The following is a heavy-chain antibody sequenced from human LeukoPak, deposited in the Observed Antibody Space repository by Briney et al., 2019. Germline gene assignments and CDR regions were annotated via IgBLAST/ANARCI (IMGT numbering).Heavy chain of an antibody. CDR2: INHSGST. Sequence: SETLSLTCAVYGGSFSGYYWSWIRQPPGKGLEWIGEINHSGSTNYNPSLKSRGTISVDTSKNLFSLKLSSVTAADTAVYYCARRRITMIVVVTPFDYWGQGTLVTVSS. CDR1: GGSFSGYY. CDR3: ARRRITMIVVVTPFDY. V-gene: IGHV4-34*01. D-gene: IGHD3-22*01. J-gene: IGHJ4*02.